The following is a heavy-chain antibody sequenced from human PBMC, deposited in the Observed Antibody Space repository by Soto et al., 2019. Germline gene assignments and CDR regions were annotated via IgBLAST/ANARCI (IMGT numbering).Heavy chain of an antibody. CDR1: GYTFTSYA. V-gene: IGHV1-3*01. CDR3: ARGLNGYLHYFDY. CDR2: INAGNGNT. J-gene: IGHJ4*02. D-gene: IGHD5-18*01. Sequence: QVQLVQSGAEVKKPGASVKVSCKASGYTFTSYAMHWVRQAPGQRLEWMGWINAGNGNTKSSQKFQGRVTITRDTSASTAYMELSSLRSEDTAVYYCARGLNGYLHYFDYWGQGKLVTVSS.